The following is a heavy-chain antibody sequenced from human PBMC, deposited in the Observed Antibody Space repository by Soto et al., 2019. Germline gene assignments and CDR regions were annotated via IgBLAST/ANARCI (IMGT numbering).Heavy chain of an antibody. Sequence: QVQLVESGGGVVQPGRSPRLSCAASGFTFSSYGMHWVRQAPGKGLEWVAVIWYDGSNKYYADSVKGRFTISRDNSKNTLYLQMNSLRAEDTAVYYCAREGDPIVPLSWFDPWGQGTLVTVSS. CDR3: AREGDPIVPLSWFDP. CDR1: GFTFSSYG. CDR2: IWYDGSNK. J-gene: IGHJ5*02. D-gene: IGHD2-8*01. V-gene: IGHV3-33*01.